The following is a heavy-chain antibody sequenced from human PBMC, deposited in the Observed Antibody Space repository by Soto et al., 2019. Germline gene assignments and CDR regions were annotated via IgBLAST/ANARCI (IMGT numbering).Heavy chain of an antibody. V-gene: IGHV4-39*01. Sequence: QLQLQESGPGLVKPSETLSLTCTVSGGSISSSSYYWGWIRQPPGKGLAWIGSIYYSGSTYYNPSLKSRVTISVDTPKNQFSLKLSSVTAADTAVYYRARHGSSCYTPINWFDPWGQGALVTVSS. CDR3: ARHGSSCYTPINWFDP. J-gene: IGHJ5*02. CDR1: GGSISSSSYY. D-gene: IGHD3-3*01. CDR2: IYYSGST.